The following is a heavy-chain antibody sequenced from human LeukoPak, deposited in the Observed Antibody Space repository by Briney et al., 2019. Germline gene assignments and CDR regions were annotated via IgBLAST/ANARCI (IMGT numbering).Heavy chain of an antibody. D-gene: IGHD5-18*01. Sequence: SETLSLTCAVSGYSISSGYYWGWIRQPPGKGLEWIGSIYRSGTTYYNPSLKSRVTISVDTSKNRFSLKLSSVTAADTAVYYCVRGRGQLWHNWGQGTLVTVSS. CDR3: VRGRGQLWHN. CDR1: GYSISSGYY. J-gene: IGHJ4*02. V-gene: IGHV4-38-2*01. CDR2: IYRSGTT.